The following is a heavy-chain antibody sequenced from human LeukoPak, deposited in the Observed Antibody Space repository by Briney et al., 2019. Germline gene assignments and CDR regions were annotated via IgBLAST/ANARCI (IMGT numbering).Heavy chain of an antibody. CDR2: INHSGST. CDR3: ARIEGLKWNYDYGPFDY. J-gene: IGHJ4*02. V-gene: IGHV4-34*01. CDR1: GGSFSGYY. Sequence: SETLSLTCAVYGGSFSGYYWSWIRQPPGKGPEWIGEINHSGSTNYNPSLKSRVTISVDTSKNQFSLKLSSVTAADTAVYYCARIEGLKWNYDYGPFDYWGQGTLVTVSS. D-gene: IGHD1-7*01.